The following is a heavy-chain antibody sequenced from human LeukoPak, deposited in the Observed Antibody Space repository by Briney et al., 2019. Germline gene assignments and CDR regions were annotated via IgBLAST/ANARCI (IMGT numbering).Heavy chain of an antibody. CDR2: IYHSGST. D-gene: IGHD3-22*01. CDR3: AREVVPTVEIDY. CDR1: GGSISSGGYS. V-gene: IGHV4-30-2*01. J-gene: IGHJ4*02. Sequence: SQTLSLTCAVSGGSISSGGYSWSWIRQPPGKGLEWIGYIYHSGSTYYNPSLKSRVTISVDRSKNQFSLKLSSVTAADTAVYYCAREVVPTVEIDYWGQGTLVTVSS.